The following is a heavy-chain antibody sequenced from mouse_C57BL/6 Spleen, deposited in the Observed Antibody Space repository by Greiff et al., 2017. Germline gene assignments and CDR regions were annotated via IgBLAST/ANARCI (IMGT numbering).Heavy chain of an antibody. CDR2: ISNGGGST. V-gene: IGHV5-12*01. J-gene: IGHJ4*01. Sequence: EVQRVESGGGLVQPGGSLKLSCAASGFTFSDYYMYWVRQTPEKRLEWVAYISNGGGSTYYPDTVQGRFTISRDNAKNTLYLQMSRLQSEDTAMYYWSRQHLSSSFEAMDYWGQGTSVTVSS. CDR1: GFTFSDYY. CDR3: SRQHLSSSFEAMDY. D-gene: IGHD1-1*01.